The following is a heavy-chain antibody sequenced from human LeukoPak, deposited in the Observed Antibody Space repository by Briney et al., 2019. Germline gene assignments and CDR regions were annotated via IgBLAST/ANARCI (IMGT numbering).Heavy chain of an antibody. J-gene: IGHJ4*02. D-gene: IGHD3-22*01. CDR2: IYTSGST. Sequence: SETLSLTCTVSGGSISSYYWSWIRQPAGKGLEWIGRIYTSGSTNPSLKSRVTMSVDTSKNLFSLKLSSVTAADTAVYYCARVTYDSSGKSLIIDYWGQGTLVTVFS. CDR1: GGSISSYY. CDR3: ARVTYDSSGKSLIIDY. V-gene: IGHV4-4*07.